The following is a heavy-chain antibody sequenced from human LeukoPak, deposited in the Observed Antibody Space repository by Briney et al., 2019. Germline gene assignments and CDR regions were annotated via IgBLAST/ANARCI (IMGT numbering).Heavy chain of an antibody. J-gene: IGHJ6*02. CDR2: VSSGSSTI. D-gene: IGHD2-15*01. CDR1: GFIVSSNY. V-gene: IGHV3-48*01. Sequence: GGSLRLSCAASGFIVSSNYMNWVRQAPGKGLEWVSYVSSGSSTIYYADSVEGRFTISRDNAKNLLYLQMNSLRVEDTAVYYCARDATLDVWGQGTTVTVSS. CDR3: ARDATLDV.